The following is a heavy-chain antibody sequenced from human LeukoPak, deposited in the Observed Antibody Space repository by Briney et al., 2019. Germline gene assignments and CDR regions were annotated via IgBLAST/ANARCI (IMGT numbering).Heavy chain of an antibody. CDR2: IYYSGST. D-gene: IGHD3-10*01. Sequence: SETPSLTCTVSGGSISSYYWSWIRQPPRKGLEWIGYIYYSGSTNYNPSLKSRVTISVDTSKNQFSLKLSSVTAADTAVYYCASRPHAGAFDIWGQGTMVTVSS. CDR1: GGSISSYY. CDR3: ASRPHAGAFDI. V-gene: IGHV4-59*08. J-gene: IGHJ3*02.